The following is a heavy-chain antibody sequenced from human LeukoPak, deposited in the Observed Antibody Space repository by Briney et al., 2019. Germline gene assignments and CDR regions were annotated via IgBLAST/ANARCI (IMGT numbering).Heavy chain of an antibody. CDR1: GYTFTSYY. D-gene: IGHD3-10*01. V-gene: IGHV1-46*01. Sequence: ASVKVSCKASGYTFTSYYMHWVRQAPGQGLEWMGIINPSGGSTSYAQKFQGRVTMTRDTPISTAYMELSRLRSDDTAVYYCLASYGSGSYVFDYWGQGTLVTVSS. CDR2: INPSGGST. J-gene: IGHJ4*02. CDR3: LASYGSGSYVFDY.